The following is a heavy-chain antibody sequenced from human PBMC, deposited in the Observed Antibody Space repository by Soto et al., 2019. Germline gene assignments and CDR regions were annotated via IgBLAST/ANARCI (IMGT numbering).Heavy chain of an antibody. CDR3: ARDGAVAGKRYFYGMDV. D-gene: IGHD6-19*01. V-gene: IGHV3-48*01. CDR2: ISRRGDVI. J-gene: IGHJ6*02. CDR1: GFPFSDYS. Sequence: PGGSLRLSCAVSGFPFSDYSMSWVRQAPGKGLEWVSYISRRGDVIKYADSVKGRFTTSRDNGKNSLFLQMNSLSAEDTAVYYCARDGAVAGKRYFYGMDVWGQGTTVTVSS.